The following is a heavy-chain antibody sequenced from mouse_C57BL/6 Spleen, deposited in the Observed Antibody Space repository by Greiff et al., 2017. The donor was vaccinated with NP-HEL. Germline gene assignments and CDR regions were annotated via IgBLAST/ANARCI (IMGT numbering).Heavy chain of an antibody. D-gene: IGHD2-3*01. CDR1: GYTFTDYE. CDR2: IDPETGGT. J-gene: IGHJ2*01. CDR3: TRWDGYFDY. Sequence: QVHVKQSGAELVRPGASVTLSCKASGYTFTDYEMHWVKQTPVHGLEWIGAIDPETGGTAYNQKFKGKAILTADKSSSTAYMELRSLTSEDSAVYYCTRWDGYFDYWGQGTTLTVSS. V-gene: IGHV1-15*01.